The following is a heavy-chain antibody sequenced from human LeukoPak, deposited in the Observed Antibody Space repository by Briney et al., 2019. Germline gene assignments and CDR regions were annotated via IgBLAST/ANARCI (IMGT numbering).Heavy chain of an antibody. J-gene: IGHJ1*01. CDR2: ISYDGSNK. CDR3: ARLGSLYSSSWYHSRLYFQH. Sequence: GGSLRLSCAASGFTFSSYGMHWVRQAPGKGLEWVAVISYDGSNKYYADSVKGRFTISRDNSKNTLYLQMNSLRAEDTAVYYCARLGSLYSSSWYHSRLYFQHWGQGTLVTVSS. CDR1: GFTFSSYG. V-gene: IGHV3-30*03. D-gene: IGHD6-13*01.